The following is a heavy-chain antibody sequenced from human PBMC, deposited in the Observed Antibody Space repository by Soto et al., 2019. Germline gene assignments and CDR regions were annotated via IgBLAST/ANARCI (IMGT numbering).Heavy chain of an antibody. CDR3: ARERRYDFRSGYYTGSYYYGMDV. Sequence: GGSLRLSCAASGFTFSSYEMNWVRQAPGKGLEWVSYISSSGSTIYYADSVKGRFTISRDNAKNSLYLQMNSLRAEDTAVYYCARERRYDFRSGYYTGSYYYGMDVWGQGTTVTVSS. J-gene: IGHJ6*02. V-gene: IGHV3-48*03. CDR1: GFTFSSYE. D-gene: IGHD3-3*01. CDR2: ISSSGSTI.